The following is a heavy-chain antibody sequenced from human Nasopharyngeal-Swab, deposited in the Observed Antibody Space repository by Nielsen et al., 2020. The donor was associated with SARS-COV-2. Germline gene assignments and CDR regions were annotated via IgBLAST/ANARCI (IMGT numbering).Heavy chain of an antibody. D-gene: IGHD3-3*01. CDR2: ITSDGDTT. CDR3: AKPTIFGAEIDY. CDR1: GFTFHDFA. J-gene: IGHJ4*02. V-gene: IGHV3-43D*03. Sequence: GGSLRLSCAAPGFTFHDFAMHWVRQAPGKGLEWVSLITSDGDTTLYADSVKGRFTISRDNSRNSLYLQMNSLRLEDTAFYYCAKPTIFGAEIDYWGQGTLVTVSS.